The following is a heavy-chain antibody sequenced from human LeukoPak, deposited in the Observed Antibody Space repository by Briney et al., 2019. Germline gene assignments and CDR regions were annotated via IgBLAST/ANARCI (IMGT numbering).Heavy chain of an antibody. CDR3: ARGPRILAAGSYYFDY. D-gene: IGHD6-13*01. V-gene: IGHV3-9*01. J-gene: IGHJ4*02. CDR1: GFTFDDYA. Sequence: GGSLRLSCAASGFTFDDYAMHWVRQAPGKGLEWVSGISWNSGSIGYGDSVKGRFTISRDNAKSSLYLEMNSLRVEDTAVYYCARGPRILAAGSYYFDYWGQGSLVTVSS. CDR2: ISWNSGSI.